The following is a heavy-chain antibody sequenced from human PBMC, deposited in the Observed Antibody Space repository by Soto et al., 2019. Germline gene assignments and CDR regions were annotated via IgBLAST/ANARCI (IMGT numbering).Heavy chain of an antibody. Sequence: GGSLRLSCAASAFTFSSYAMHWVRQAPGKGLDWVAVISYDGSDKYYADSVKGRFTVSRDNSKNTLYLQMNSLRADDTAVYYCARDRLYYGNTYYLSYGMDVWGQGTTVTVSS. CDR3: ARDRLYYGNTYYLSYGMDV. D-gene: IGHD3-16*01. J-gene: IGHJ6*02. CDR2: ISYDGSDK. CDR1: AFTFSSYA. V-gene: IGHV3-30-3*01.